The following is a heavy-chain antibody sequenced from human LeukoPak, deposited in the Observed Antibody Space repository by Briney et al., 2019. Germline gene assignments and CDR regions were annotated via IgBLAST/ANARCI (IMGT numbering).Heavy chain of an antibody. Sequence: GGSLRLSRETAGFTFSSYVMHWVRRTPGKGLVWVSRISHDGIISYADSVKGRFTISRDNAKNTLILQMNSLRVEDTAVYYCARDWVYKIDYWGRGTLVTVSS. CDR3: ARDWVYKIDY. CDR1: GFTFSSYV. J-gene: IGHJ4*02. D-gene: IGHD5-24*01. CDR2: ISHDGII. V-gene: IGHV3-74*01.